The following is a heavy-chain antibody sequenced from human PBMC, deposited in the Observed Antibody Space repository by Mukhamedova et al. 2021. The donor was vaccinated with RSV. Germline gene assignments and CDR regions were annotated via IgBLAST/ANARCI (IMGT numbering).Heavy chain of an antibody. CDR2: INSGGTAT. J-gene: IGHJ4*02. Sequence: VSIINSGGTATYYADSVKGRFTIFRDNSRNTLFLQMNGLRAEDTAVYYCAKAKSIDYWGQGTLVTVSS. V-gene: IGHV3-23*03. CDR3: AKAKSIDY.